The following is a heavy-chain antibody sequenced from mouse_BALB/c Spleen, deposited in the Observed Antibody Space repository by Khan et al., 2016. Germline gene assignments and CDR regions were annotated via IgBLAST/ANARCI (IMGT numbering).Heavy chain of an antibody. CDR3: ARYGRDAMDY. J-gene: IGHJ4*01. V-gene: IGHV3-8*02. D-gene: IGHD1-1*01. CDR1: GDSINSNY. Sequence: VQLKESGPSLVKPSQTLSLTCSVTGDSINSNYWNWIRKFPGNKLEYMGYISYSGSTYYNPSLKSRISITRDTSKNQYYLQLNSVTTEDTATYYCARYGRDAMDYWGQGTSVTVSS. CDR2: ISYSGST.